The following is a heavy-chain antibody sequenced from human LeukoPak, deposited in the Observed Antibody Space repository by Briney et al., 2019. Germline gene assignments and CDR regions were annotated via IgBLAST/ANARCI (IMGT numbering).Heavy chain of an antibody. D-gene: IGHD4-23*01. V-gene: IGHV4-34*01. Sequence: SETLSLTCAVYGGSFSGYYWSWIRQPPGKGLEWIGEINHSGSTNYNPSLKSRVTISVDTSKNQFSLKLSSVTAADTAVYYCARLYGGNSGGRIDYWGQGTLVTVSS. CDR2: INHSGST. J-gene: IGHJ4*02. CDR1: GGSFSGYY. CDR3: ARLYGGNSGGRIDY.